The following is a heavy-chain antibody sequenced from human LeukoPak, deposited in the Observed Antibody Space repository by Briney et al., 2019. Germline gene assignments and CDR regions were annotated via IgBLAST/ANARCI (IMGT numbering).Heavy chain of an antibody. J-gene: IGHJ6*02. Sequence: SSETLSLTCAVHGGSFSGYYWSWIRQPPGKGLEWIGEINHSGSTNYNPSLKSRVTISVDTSKNQFSLKLSSVTAADTAVYYCARGSGRMEGMDVWGQGTTVTASS. D-gene: IGHD1-1*01. CDR2: INHSGST. CDR3: ARGSGRMEGMDV. V-gene: IGHV4-34*01. CDR1: GGSFSGYY.